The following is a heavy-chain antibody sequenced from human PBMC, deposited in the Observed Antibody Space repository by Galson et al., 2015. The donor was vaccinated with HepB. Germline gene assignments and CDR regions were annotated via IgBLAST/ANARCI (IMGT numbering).Heavy chain of an antibody. V-gene: IGHV1-18*01. J-gene: IGHJ3*02. Sequence: QSGAEVKKPGASVKVSCKASGYTFTSYGISWVRQAPGQGLEWMGWISAYNGNTNYAQKLQGRVTMTTDTSTSTAYMELRSLRSDDTAVYYCARDIVPPLYYYYDSSGYYKHAFDIWGQGTMVTVSS. CDR1: GYTFTSYG. CDR2: ISAYNGNT. D-gene: IGHD3-22*01. CDR3: ARDIVPPLYYYYDSSGYYKHAFDI.